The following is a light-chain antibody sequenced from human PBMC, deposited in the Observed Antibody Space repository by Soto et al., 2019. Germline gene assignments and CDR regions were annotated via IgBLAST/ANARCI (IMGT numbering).Light chain of an antibody. Sequence: QSALTQPASVSGSPGQSITISCTGTNSDVGGYNYVAWYQQHPGKAPKVMIYDVSKRPSGVSNRFSGSKSGNTASLTISGLQAEDEADYYCSSYTSNSRVFGGGTQLTVL. CDR2: DVS. J-gene: IGLJ2*01. CDR3: SSYTSNSRV. V-gene: IGLV2-14*01. CDR1: NSDVGGYNY.